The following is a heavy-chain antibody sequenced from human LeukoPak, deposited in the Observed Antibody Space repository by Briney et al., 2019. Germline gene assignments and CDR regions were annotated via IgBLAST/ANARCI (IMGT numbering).Heavy chain of an antibody. V-gene: IGHV4-39*01. CDR1: GGSVGSSTYY. J-gene: IGHJ5*02. CDR2: IAYSGST. D-gene: IGHD2-2*01. CDR3: ARFGFCTSTSCP. Sequence: SETLSLTCTVSGGSVGSSTYYWGWIRQPPGKGLEWVASIAYSGSTYNPSLKSRVTISVDTSKNQFSLKLSSVTAADTAVYYCARFGFCTSTSCPWGQGTLVTVSS.